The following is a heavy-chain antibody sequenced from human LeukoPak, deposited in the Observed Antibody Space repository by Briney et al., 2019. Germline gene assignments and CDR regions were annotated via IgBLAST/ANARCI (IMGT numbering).Heavy chain of an antibody. Sequence: GGSLRLSCAASGFTLSDYAIHWVRQAPGKGLEWVAVISYDGSDKYYADSVKGRFTISRDNSKNTLYVQMNSLRAEDTAVYYCLFGDSQIDYWGQGTLVTVSS. D-gene: IGHD4-17*01. J-gene: IGHJ4*02. CDR3: LFGDSQIDY. CDR1: GFTLSDYA. CDR2: ISYDGSDK. V-gene: IGHV3-30*04.